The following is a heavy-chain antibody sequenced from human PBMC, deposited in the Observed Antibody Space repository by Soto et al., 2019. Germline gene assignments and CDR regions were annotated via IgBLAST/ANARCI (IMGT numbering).Heavy chain of an antibody. D-gene: IGHD1-7*01. Sequence: PGGSLRLSCAASGFTFSSYGMHWVRQAPGKGLEWVAVISYDGSNKYYADSVKGRFTISGDNSKNTLYLQMNSLRAEDTAVYYCAKLLSAGTTETYYYYGMDVWGQGTTVTVSS. CDR2: ISYDGSNK. CDR1: GFTFSSYG. V-gene: IGHV3-30*18. J-gene: IGHJ6*02. CDR3: AKLLSAGTTETYYYYGMDV.